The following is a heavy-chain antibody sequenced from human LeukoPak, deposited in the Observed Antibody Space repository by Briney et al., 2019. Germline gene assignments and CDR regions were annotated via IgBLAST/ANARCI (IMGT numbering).Heavy chain of an antibody. Sequence: SQTLSLTCAVSGGSISSGGYSWSWIRQPPGKGLEWIGYIYHSGSTYYNPSLKSRVTISVDRSKNQFSLKLSSVTAADTAVYYCARGPDDGYKADYWGQGTLVTVSS. CDR1: GGSISSGGYS. J-gene: IGHJ4*02. CDR3: ARGPDDGYKADY. D-gene: IGHD5-24*01. CDR2: IYHSGST. V-gene: IGHV4-30-2*01.